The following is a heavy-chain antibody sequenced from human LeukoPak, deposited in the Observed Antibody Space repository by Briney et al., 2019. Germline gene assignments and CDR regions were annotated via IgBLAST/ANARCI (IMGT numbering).Heavy chain of an antibody. CDR3: PRRISGYYIDY. Sequence: GESLKISCKGSGYSFATYWIGWVRQMPGKGLEWMGIIYPGDSDTRYSPSFQGQVTISADKSISTAYLQWSSLKASDTAIYFCPRRISGYYIDYWGQGTLVTVSS. J-gene: IGHJ4*02. V-gene: IGHV5-51*01. D-gene: IGHD1-26*01. CDR1: GYSFATYW. CDR2: IYPGDSDT.